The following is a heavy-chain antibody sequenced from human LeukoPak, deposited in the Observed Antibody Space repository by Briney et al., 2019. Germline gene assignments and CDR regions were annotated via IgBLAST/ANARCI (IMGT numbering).Heavy chain of an antibody. CDR2: INHSGST. J-gene: IGHJ6*03. CDR3: ARNSSPYYYYYYMDV. CDR1: GGSFSGYY. D-gene: IGHD4-23*01. V-gene: IGHV4-34*01. Sequence: SETLSLTCAVYGGSFSGYYWSWIRQPPGKGLEWIGEINHSGSTNYNPSLKSRVTISVDTSKNQFSLKLSSVTAAYTAVYYCARNSSPYYYYYYMDVWGKGTTVTVSS.